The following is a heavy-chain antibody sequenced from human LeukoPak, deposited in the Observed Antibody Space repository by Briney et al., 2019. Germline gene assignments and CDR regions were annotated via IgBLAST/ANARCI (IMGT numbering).Heavy chain of an antibody. CDR3: ARDGHSNNLDY. J-gene: IGHJ4*02. CDR1: GFTFSSYS. D-gene: IGHD5-18*01. Sequence: GGSLRLSCAASGFTFSSYSMNWVRQAPGKGLEWVSSISSSSSYIYYADSVKGRFTISRGNAKNSLYLQMNSLRAEDTAVYYCARDGHSNNLDYWGQGTLVTVSS. CDR2: ISSSSSYI. V-gene: IGHV3-21*01.